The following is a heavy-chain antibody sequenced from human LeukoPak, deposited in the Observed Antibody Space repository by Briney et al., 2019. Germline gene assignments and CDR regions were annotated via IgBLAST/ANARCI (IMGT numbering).Heavy chain of an antibody. V-gene: IGHV1-2*02. J-gene: IGHJ4*02. D-gene: IGHD1-26*01. Sequence: ASVTVSCKASGYTFTGYYIHWVRQAPGQGLEWMGWIYPYSGDTNYAQNFQGRVTMTRDTSISTAYMELSSLKSDDTAVYYCARVGPTTTIAYWGQGTLVTVSS. CDR2: IYPYSGDT. CDR3: ARVGPTTTIAY. CDR1: GYTFTGYY.